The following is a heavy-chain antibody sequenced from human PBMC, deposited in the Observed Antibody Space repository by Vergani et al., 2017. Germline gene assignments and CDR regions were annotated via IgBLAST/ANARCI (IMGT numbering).Heavy chain of an antibody. D-gene: IGHD6-6*01. Sequence: EVQLVESGGGLVQPGRSLRLSCTASGFTFSDFWMTWVRQVPGKGLELVANIMPDGSATMYADSLRGRFSISRDNAKNSLHLHMSSLRVEDTAVYFCAKSGFVGAFETWGQGTMVTVSS. CDR1: GFTFSDFW. J-gene: IGHJ3*02. CDR3: AKSGFVGAFET. V-gene: IGHV3-7*01. CDR2: IMPDGSAT.